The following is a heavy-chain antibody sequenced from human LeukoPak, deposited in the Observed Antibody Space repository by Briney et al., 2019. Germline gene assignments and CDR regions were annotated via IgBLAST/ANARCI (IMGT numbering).Heavy chain of an antibody. J-gene: IGHJ4*02. CDR2: ISSDSSKI. CDR1: GFTFSSYG. D-gene: IGHD3-10*01. CDR3: ARDPLGYYFDY. Sequence: GGSLRLSCAASGFTFSSYGMHWVRQAPGKGLEWVAVISSDSSKIYYADSVKDRFTISRDNSENAAFLQMNSLRVEDTAVYYCARDPLGYYFDYWGQGTLVTVSS. V-gene: IGHV3-30*03.